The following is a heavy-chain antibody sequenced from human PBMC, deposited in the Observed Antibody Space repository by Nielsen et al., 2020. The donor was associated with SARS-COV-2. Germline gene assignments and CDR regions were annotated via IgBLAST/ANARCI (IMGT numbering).Heavy chain of an antibody. CDR1: GFTFSNYG. V-gene: IGHV3-30*03. CDR3: ARDEDDFWSGYLNFDY. CDR2: ISFDANNK. D-gene: IGHD3-3*01. J-gene: IGHJ4*02. Sequence: GESLKISCEASGFTFSNYGMHWVRQAPGQGLEWVAFISFDANNKYYVDSVKGRFTISRDNAKNSLYVQMNSLRAEDTAVYYCARDEDDFWSGYLNFDYWGQGTLVTVSS.